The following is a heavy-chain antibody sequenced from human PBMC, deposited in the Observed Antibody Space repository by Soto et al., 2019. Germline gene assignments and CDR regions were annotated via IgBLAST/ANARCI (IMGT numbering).Heavy chain of an antibody. CDR1: GFTFSTYA. D-gene: IGHD1-26*01. CDR2: ISGRGDST. J-gene: IGHJ4*02. Sequence: EVQLLESGGGLVQPGGSLRLSCAASGFTFSTYAMRWVRQAPGKGLKWVSAISGRGDSTYYADSVKGRFTISRDNSKNTLYLQMNSLRAEDTAVYYCARRGSGSYYDYWGQGTLVTVSS. V-gene: IGHV3-23*01. CDR3: ARRGSGSYYDY.